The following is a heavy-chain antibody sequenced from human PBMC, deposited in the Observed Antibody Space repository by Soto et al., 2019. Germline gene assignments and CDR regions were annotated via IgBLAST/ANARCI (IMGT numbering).Heavy chain of an antibody. CDR2: ISAYNGNT. V-gene: IGHV1-18*01. CDR1: GYTFTSYG. Sequence: ASVKVSCKASGYTFTSYGISWVRQAPGQGLEWMGWISAYNGNTNYAQKLQGRVTMTTDTSTSTAYMELRSLRSDDTAVYYCASAAENAYWFAPWGQGTLVTVSS. J-gene: IGHJ5*02. CDR3: ASAAENAYWFAP. D-gene: IGHD2-15*01.